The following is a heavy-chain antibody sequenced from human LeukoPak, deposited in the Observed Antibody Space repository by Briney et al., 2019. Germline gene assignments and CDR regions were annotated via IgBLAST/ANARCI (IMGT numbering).Heavy chain of an antibody. V-gene: IGHV3-53*01. CDR2: IYSGGSI. CDR1: GFTVSSNY. Sequence: GGSLRLSCAASGFTVSSNYMSWVRQAPGKGLEWVSLIYSGGSIYYADSVKGRFTISRDNSKNMVYFQMNSLRAEDTAVYYCATAFYGDYTGPWYFDLWGRGTLVTVSS. D-gene: IGHD4-17*01. J-gene: IGHJ2*01. CDR3: ATAFYGDYTGPWYFDL.